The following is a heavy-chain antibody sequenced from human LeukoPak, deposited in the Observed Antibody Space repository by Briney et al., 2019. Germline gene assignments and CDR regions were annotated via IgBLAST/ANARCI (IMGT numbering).Heavy chain of an antibody. CDR1: GFTFSSYG. CDR3: ARATTVTSWFDP. CDR2: ISGSGGST. V-gene: IGHV3-23*01. J-gene: IGHJ5*02. D-gene: IGHD4-17*01. Sequence: GGSLRLSCAASGFTFSSYGMSWVRQAPGKGLEWVSAISGSGGSTYYTDSVKGRFTISRDNSKNTVYLQMNSLRAEDTAIYFCARATTVTSWFDPWGQGTLVTVSS.